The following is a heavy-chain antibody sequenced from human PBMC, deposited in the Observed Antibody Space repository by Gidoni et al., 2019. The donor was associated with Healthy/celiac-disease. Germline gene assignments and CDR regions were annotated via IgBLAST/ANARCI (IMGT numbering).Heavy chain of an antibody. D-gene: IGHD2-2*02. Sequence: EVQLVESGVGLVQPGRSLQLSCPASGFPFADYAMHGVRQAPGKGLEWVSGISWNSGSIGYADSVKGRFTISRDNAKNSLYLQMNSLRAEDTALYYCAKAHLRYCSSTSCYTSFDYWGQGTLVTVSS. J-gene: IGHJ4*02. CDR2: ISWNSGSI. V-gene: IGHV3-9*01. CDR3: AKAHLRYCSSTSCYTSFDY. CDR1: GFPFADYA.